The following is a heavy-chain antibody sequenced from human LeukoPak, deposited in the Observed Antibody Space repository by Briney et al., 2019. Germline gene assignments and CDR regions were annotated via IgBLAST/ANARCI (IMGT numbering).Heavy chain of an antibody. CDR1: GGSISSGDYY. CDR2: IYYSGST. J-gene: IGHJ4*02. D-gene: IGHD3-22*01. V-gene: IGHV4-30-4*01. CDR3: ARRMEYYYGNSGYYFDY. Sequence: SETLSLTCTVSGGSISSGDYYWSWIRQPPGKGLECIGYIYYSGSTYYNPSLKSRVTISVDTSKNQFSLKLSSVTAADTAVYYCARRMEYYYGNSGYYFDYWGQGALVTVSS.